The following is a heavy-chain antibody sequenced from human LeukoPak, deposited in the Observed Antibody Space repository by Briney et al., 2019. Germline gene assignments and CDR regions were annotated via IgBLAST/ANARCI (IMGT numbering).Heavy chain of an antibody. Sequence: PGGSLRLSCAASGFTFSNYAMSWVRQAPGKGLEWVSGASGSGGTTYYADSVKGRFTITRDNSKNTLDLQMNSLRAEDTAVYYCAKDRVPNRLFDYWGQGTLVTVSS. J-gene: IGHJ4*02. CDR2: ASGSGGTT. CDR1: GFTFSNYA. CDR3: AKDRVPNRLFDY. V-gene: IGHV3-23*01.